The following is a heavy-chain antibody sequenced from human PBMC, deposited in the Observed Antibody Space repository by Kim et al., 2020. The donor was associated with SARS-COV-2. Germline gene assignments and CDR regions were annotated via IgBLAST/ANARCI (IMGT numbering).Heavy chain of an antibody. V-gene: IGHV3-33*01. CDR2: IWYDGSNK. D-gene: IGHD3-3*01. CDR3: ARGDVLRFLEWLFPLYG. CDR1: GFTFSSYG. Sequence: GGSLRLSCAASGFTFSSYGMHWVRQAPGKGLEWVAVIWYDGSNKYYADSVKGLFTISRDNSKNTLYLQMNSLRAEDTAVYYCARGDVLRFLEWLFPLYG. J-gene: IGHJ6*01.